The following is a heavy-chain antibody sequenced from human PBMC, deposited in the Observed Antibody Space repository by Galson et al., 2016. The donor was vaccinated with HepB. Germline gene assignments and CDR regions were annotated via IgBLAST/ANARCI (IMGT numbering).Heavy chain of an antibody. CDR2: IANSGST. V-gene: IGHV4-39*02. D-gene: IGHD6-13*01. Sequence: SETLSLTCSVSGDSINVARYFWGWIRQSPTRGLEWIGTIANSGSTYSNPSLRSRVSISVDTSRNQFSLKLNSVTAADTALDYCVREEYNIRWYKYWVQGTLVTVSS. CDR3: VREEYNIRWYKY. CDR1: GDSINVARYF. J-gene: IGHJ4*02.